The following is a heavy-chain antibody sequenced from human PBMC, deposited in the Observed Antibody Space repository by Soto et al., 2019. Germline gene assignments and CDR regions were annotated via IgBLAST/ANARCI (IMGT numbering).Heavy chain of an antibody. CDR1: GGSISSGGFY. D-gene: IGHD3-9*01. V-gene: IGHV4-31*03. CDR2: ISDSGSS. CDR3: ARTTFYDIFTAYYSLFDY. Sequence: VQLQESGPGLVKPSQTLTLTCTVSGGSISSGGFYWSWIRQHPGKGLEWIGHISDSGSSYYNPSLESRVTISVDTSKNQFSLKLSAVTAADTAVYFCARTTFYDIFTAYYSLFDYWGQGTLVTVSS. J-gene: IGHJ4*02.